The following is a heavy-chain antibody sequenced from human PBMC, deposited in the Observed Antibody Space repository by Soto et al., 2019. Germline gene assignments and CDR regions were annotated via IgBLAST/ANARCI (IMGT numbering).Heavy chain of an antibody. Sequence: PGGSLRLSCGASGLTLGGYSGNWVRQAPGKGLEWLSYISSSISTMHYADSVRGRFTISRDNAKNSLYLQINSLRDEDTAVYYCAREVRDTAVADFDYWGQGTLVTVSS. J-gene: IGHJ4*02. D-gene: IGHD5-18*01. CDR3: AREVRDTAVADFDY. V-gene: IGHV3-48*02. CDR2: ISSSISTM. CDR1: GLTLGGYS.